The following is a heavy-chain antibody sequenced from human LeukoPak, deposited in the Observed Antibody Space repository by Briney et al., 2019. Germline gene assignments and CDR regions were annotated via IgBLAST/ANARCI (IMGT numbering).Heavy chain of an antibody. J-gene: IGHJ3*02. CDR3: ARTRITMVRGVSEDAFDI. Sequence: ASVKVSCKASGGTFSSYAISWVRQAPGQGLEWMGGIIPIFGTANYAQKFQGRVTMTRDMSTSTVYMELSSLRSEDTAVYYCARTRITMVRGVSEDAFDIWGQGTMVTVSS. V-gene: IGHV1-69*05. D-gene: IGHD3-10*01. CDR1: GGTFSSYA. CDR2: IIPIFGTA.